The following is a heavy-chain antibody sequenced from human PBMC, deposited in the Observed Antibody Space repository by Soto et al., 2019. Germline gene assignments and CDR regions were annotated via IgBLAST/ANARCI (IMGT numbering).Heavy chain of an antibody. CDR2: ISAYNGNT. CDR1: GYTFTSYG. D-gene: IGHD3-3*01. V-gene: IGHV1-18*04. Sequence: VQLVQSGAEVKKPGASVKVSCTASGYTFTSYGTSWVRQAPGQGLEWMGWISAYNGNTHYAQKLQVRVTMTTDTSTSTAYMELRSLSSADTAVYYCARDFWSGYDAPWFYPWGQGTLVAVAA. CDR3: ARDFWSGYDAPWFYP. J-gene: IGHJ5*02.